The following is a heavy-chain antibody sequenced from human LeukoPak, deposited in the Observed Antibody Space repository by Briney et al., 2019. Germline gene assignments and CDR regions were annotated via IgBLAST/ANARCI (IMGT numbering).Heavy chain of an antibody. Sequence: PGGSLRLSCAASGFTFSSYGMYWVRQAPGKGLEWVAVISYDGSNKYYADSVKGRFTISRDNSKNTLYLQMNSLRGEDTAVYYCARENFDPWGQGTQVTVSS. CDR2: ISYDGSNK. CDR1: GFTFSSYG. CDR3: ARENFDP. J-gene: IGHJ5*02. V-gene: IGHV3-30*03.